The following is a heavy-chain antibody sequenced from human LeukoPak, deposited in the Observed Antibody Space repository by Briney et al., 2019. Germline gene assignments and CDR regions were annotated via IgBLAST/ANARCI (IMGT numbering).Heavy chain of an antibody. CDR3: ARVTGYVMEDYFDY. D-gene: IGHD6-13*01. V-gene: IGHV4-59*01. CDR1: GDSISSYY. CDR2: IYYSGST. J-gene: IGHJ4*02. Sequence: PSETLSLTCTVSGDSISSYYWSWIRQAPGKGLEWIGYIYYSGSTNYNPSLKSRVTISVDTSKNQFSLRLSSVTAADTAVYYCARVTGYVMEDYFDYWGQGTLVTVSS.